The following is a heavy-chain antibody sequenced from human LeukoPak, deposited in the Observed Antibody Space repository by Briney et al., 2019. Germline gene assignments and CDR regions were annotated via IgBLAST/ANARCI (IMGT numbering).Heavy chain of an antibody. J-gene: IGHJ4*02. Sequence: GGSLRLSCAASRFTFSTYAMSWVRQAPGKGLEWVSTISGSGGSTYYADSVKGRFTISRDNSKNTLYLQMNSLRAEDTAVYYCAREGADSSSWYRKKCYFDYWGQGTLVTVSS. V-gene: IGHV3-23*01. D-gene: IGHD6-13*01. CDR3: AREGADSSSWYRKKCYFDY. CDR1: RFTFSTYA. CDR2: ISGSGGST.